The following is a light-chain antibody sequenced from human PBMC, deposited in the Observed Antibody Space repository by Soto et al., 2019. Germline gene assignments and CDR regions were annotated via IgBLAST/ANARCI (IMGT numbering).Light chain of an antibody. CDR3: QQRTNWPSTWT. V-gene: IGKV3-11*01. J-gene: IGKJ1*01. Sequence: IVLTQSPVTLSLSPGDRATLSCRASQSVSSSLAWYQQRPGQAPRLLIYDASNRATGIPARFSGSGSGTDFTLTISTLDPEDFAVYYCQQRTNWPSTWTFSQGTKVEIK. CDR2: DAS. CDR1: QSVSSS.